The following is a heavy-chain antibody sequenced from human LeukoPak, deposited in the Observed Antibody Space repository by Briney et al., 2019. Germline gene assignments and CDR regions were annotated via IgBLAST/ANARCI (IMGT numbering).Heavy chain of an antibody. CDR3: AKDMDPYDSSGYYPYYFDY. Sequence: GGSLRLSCAASGFTFSSYAMTWVRQAPGRGLEWVSASTGSGGTTYYADSVMGRFTISRDNSKNTLYLQMNSLRAEDTAVYYCAKDMDPYDSSGYYPYYFDYWGQGTLVTVSS. D-gene: IGHD3-22*01. CDR2: STGSGGTT. CDR1: GFTFSSYA. J-gene: IGHJ4*02. V-gene: IGHV3-23*01.